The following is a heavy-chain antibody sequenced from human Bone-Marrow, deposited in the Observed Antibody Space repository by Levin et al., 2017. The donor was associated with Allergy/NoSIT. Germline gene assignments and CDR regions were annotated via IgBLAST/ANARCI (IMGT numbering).Heavy chain of an antibody. V-gene: IGHV4-4*07. CDR3: SASDLMGSRY. CDR2: IYPSGST. D-gene: IGHD3-10*01. J-gene: IGHJ4*02. Sequence: SETLSLTCNVSGDSISSYYWNWIRQPAGRGLEWIGRIYPSGSTDYNPSFNTRITMSIDTSNMQVSLKLASVTAADSAVYFCSASDLMGSRYWGQGTLVDVSS. CDR1: GDSISSYY.